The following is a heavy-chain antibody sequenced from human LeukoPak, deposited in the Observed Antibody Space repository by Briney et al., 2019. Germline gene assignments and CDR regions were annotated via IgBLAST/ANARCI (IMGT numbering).Heavy chain of an antibody. Sequence: VGSLRLSCAASGFTVSTNHMNWVRQAPGKGLEWVSVIYSGGTTYYANSVKGRFTISRDNSKNTLYLQVNSLRAEDTAVYYCASTFYGDSPPYWGPGTLVTVSS. CDR3: ASTFYGDSPPY. CDR1: GFTVSTNH. CDR2: IYSGGTT. J-gene: IGHJ4*02. V-gene: IGHV3-53*01. D-gene: IGHD4-17*01.